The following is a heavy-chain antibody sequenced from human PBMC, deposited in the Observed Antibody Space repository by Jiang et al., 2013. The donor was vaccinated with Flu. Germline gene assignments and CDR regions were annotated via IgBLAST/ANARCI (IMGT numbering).Heavy chain of an antibody. V-gene: IGHV4-34*01. D-gene: IGHD4-23*01. CDR1: TGSLNGFY. J-gene: IGHJ5*02. Sequence: LLKPSETLSLTCAVSTGSLNGFYWTWVRQPPGKGLQWIGEINHSGGTYYNPSLTSRVRIFGDTSKGQFSLELTSVSAADTAVYYCSRRSPYGGTWPGPWGQGTLVIVSS. CDR2: INHSGGT. CDR3: SRRSPYGGTWPGP.